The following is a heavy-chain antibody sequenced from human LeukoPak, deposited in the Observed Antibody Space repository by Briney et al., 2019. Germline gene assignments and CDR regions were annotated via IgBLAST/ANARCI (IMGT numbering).Heavy chain of an antibody. D-gene: IGHD3-10*01. J-gene: IGHJ3*02. CDR2: IIPIFGTA. Sequence: GASVKVSCKASGGTFSSYAISWVRQAPGQGLEWMGGIIPIFGTAKYAQKFQGRVTMTADESTSTAYMELSSLRSEDTAVYYCARSGAITDAFAIWGQGTMVTVSS. CDR3: ARSGAITDAFAI. V-gene: IGHV1-69*13. CDR1: GGTFSSYA.